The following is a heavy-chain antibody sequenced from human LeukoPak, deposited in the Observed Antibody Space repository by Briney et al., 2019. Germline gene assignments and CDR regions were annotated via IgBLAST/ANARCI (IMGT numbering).Heavy chain of an antibody. Sequence: PSETLSLTCTVSGGSISSYYWSWIRQPPGKGLEWIGYIYYSGSTNYNPSLKSQVTISVDTSKNQFSLKLSSVTAADTAVYYCARADYGLYVDYWGQGTLVTVSS. V-gene: IGHV4-59*01. CDR1: GGSISSYY. J-gene: IGHJ4*02. CDR2: IYYSGST. D-gene: IGHD4-17*01. CDR3: ARADYGLYVDY.